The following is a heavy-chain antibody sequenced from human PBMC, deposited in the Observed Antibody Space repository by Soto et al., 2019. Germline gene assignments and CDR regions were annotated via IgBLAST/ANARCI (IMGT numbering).Heavy chain of an antibody. Sequence: QVQLQESGPGLVKPSQTLSLTCTVSGGSISSGGYYWSWIRQHPGKGREWIGYIYYSGSTYYNPSLKSRVTISVDTSKNHFSLKLISVSAADTAVYYCARSSTSANYVDYWGQGTLVTVSS. D-gene: IGHD2-2*01. CDR1: GGSISSGGYY. V-gene: IGHV4-31*03. J-gene: IGHJ4*02. CDR2: IYYSGST. CDR3: ARSSTSANYVDY.